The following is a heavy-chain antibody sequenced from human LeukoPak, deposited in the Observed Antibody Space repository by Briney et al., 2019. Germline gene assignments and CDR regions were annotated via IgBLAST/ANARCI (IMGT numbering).Heavy chain of an antibody. CDR1: GGTFSSYA. J-gene: IGHJ5*02. CDR3: ARDYCSSTSCYANWFDP. V-gene: IGHV1-69*06. CDR2: IIPIFGTA. Sequence: SVKVSCKASGGTFSSYAISWVRQAPGQGLGWMGGIIPIFGTANYAQKFQGRVTITADKSTSTAYMELSGLRSEDTAVYYCARDYCSSTSCYANWFDPWGQGTLVTVSS. D-gene: IGHD2-2*01.